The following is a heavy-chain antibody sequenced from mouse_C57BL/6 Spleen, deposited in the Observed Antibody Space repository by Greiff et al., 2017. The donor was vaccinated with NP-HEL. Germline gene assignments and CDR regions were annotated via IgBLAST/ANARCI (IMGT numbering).Heavy chain of an antibody. Sequence: EVKVEESGGGLVKPGGSLKLSCAASGFTFSDYGMHWVRQAPEKGLEWVAYISSGSSTIYYADTVKGRFTISRDNAKNTLFLQMTSLRSEDTAMYYCARGYYYGSSLYYFDYWGQGTTLTVSS. V-gene: IGHV5-17*01. CDR3: ARGYYYGSSLYYFDY. CDR1: GFTFSDYG. D-gene: IGHD1-1*01. J-gene: IGHJ2*01. CDR2: ISSGSSTI.